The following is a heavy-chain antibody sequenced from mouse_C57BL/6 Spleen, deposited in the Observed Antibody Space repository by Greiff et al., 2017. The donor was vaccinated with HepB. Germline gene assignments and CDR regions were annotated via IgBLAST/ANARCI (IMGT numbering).Heavy chain of an antibody. D-gene: IGHD2-2*01. CDR2: LNPYNGDT. CDR3: ARAGIYYGYDEEYVDV. CDR1: GYSFTGYF. J-gene: IGHJ1*03. Sequence: VQLQQSGPELVKPGDSVKISCKASGYSFTGYFMNWVMQSHGKSLEWIGRLNPYNGDTFSNQKFKGKATLTVYKSSSPAHMELRSLTSDASAVYYCARAGIYYGYDEEYVDVWGTGTTVSVSA. V-gene: IGHV1-20*01.